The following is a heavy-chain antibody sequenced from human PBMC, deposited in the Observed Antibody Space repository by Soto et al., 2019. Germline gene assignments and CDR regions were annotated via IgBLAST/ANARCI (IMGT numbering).Heavy chain of an antibody. J-gene: IGHJ4*02. CDR2: INHSGST. D-gene: IGHD3-22*01. CDR3: ARQTRSGYYFDY. V-gene: IGHV4-34*01. Sequence: QVQLQQWGAGLLKPSETLSLTCAVYGGSFSGYYWSWIRQPPGKGLEWIGEINHSGSTNYNPSLKSRVTISVDTSKTQFSLKLSSVTAADTAVYYCARQTRSGYYFDYWGQGTLVTVSS. CDR1: GGSFSGYY.